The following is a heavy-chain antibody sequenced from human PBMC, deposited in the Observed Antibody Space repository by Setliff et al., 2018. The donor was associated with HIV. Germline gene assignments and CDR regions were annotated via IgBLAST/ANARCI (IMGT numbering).Heavy chain of an antibody. CDR3: ATTPTLDSSGQAFDY. D-gene: IGHD3-22*01. CDR2: IYHSGIT. CDR1: GGSISSSNW. J-gene: IGHJ4*02. V-gene: IGHV4-4*02. Sequence: SETLSLTCAVSGGSISSSNWWGWVRQPPGKGLEWIGEIYHSGITNYNPSLKSRVTISVDKSKNQFSLKLSSVTAADTAVYYCATTPTLDSSGQAFDYWGQGTLVTVSS.